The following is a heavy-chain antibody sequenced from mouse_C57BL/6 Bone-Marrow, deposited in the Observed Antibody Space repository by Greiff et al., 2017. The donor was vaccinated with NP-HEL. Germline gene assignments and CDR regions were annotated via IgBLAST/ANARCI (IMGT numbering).Heavy chain of an antibody. CDR3: ARYGIGGAMDY. V-gene: IGHV1-72*01. D-gene: IGHD1-1*02. CDR1: GYTFTSYW. Sequence: QVQLQQPGAELVKPGASVKLSCKASGYTFTSYWMHWVKQRPGRGLEWIGRIDPNSGGTKYNEKFKSKATLTVDKPSSPAYRQLSSITSEDSAVYYGARYGIGGAMDYWGQGTSVTVSS. J-gene: IGHJ4*01. CDR2: IDPNSGGT.